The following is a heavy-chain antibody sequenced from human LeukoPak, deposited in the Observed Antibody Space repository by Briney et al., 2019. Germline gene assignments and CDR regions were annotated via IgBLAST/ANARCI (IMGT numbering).Heavy chain of an antibody. CDR1: GGTFSSYA. J-gene: IGHJ4*02. D-gene: IGHD3-10*01. V-gene: IGHV1-69*06. CDR2: VIPIFGTA. CDR3: ARGMVRGVIPNPLGY. Sequence: ASVKVSCKASGGTFSSYAISWVRQAPGQGLEWMGGVIPIFGTANYAQKFQGRVTITADKSTSTAYMELSSLRSEDTAVYYCARGMVRGVIPNPLGYWGQGTLVTVSS.